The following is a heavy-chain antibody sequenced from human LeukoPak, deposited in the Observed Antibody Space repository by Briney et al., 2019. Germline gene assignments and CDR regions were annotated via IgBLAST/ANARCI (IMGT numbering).Heavy chain of an antibody. CDR1: GDSVSSNSAT. CDR2: TYYRSKWYN. V-gene: IGHV6-1*01. D-gene: IGHD6-13*01. Sequence: SQTLSLTCAISGDSVSSNSATWTWIRQSPSRGLEWLGRTYYRSKWYNDYAVSVKSRITIDPDTSKNQFSLQLNSVTPEDTAVYYCARGSSSNSWYFDYWGQGTLVTVSS. J-gene: IGHJ4*02. CDR3: ARGSSSNSWYFDY.